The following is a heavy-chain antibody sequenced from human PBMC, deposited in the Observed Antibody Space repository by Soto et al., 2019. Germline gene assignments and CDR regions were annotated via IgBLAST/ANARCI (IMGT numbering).Heavy chain of an antibody. CDR3: ARDPLWGTAMVLWYFDL. CDR1: GFTFRSYA. Sequence: QVQLVESGGGVVQPGRSLRLSCAASGFTFRSYAMDWVRQAPGKGLEWVAVIAYDGSNKYDADSVKGRFTISRDNSKNTLYLQMNSLRAEDTAVYYCARDPLWGTAMVLWYFDLWGRGTLVTVSS. J-gene: IGHJ2*01. D-gene: IGHD5-18*01. V-gene: IGHV3-30-3*01. CDR2: IAYDGSNK.